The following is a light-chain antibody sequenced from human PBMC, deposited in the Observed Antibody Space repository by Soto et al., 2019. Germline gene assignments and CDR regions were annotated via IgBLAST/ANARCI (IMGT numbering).Light chain of an antibody. CDR3: QQGNSHPLN. CDR2: DAS. Sequence: DIQMPRSPSSLSASVGDRVTITCRASPSISRWLAWYPETLGQAPKVLIYDASPLESGVPSMFSASGSGTEFTLTISRLQPDDFATYYCQQGNSHPLNFGGGTQVAI. J-gene: IGKJ4*01. V-gene: IGKV1-5*01. CDR1: PSISRW.